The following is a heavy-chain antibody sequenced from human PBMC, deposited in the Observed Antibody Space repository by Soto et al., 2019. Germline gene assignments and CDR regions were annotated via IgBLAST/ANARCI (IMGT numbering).Heavy chain of an antibody. CDR1: GYTFTSYG. CDR2: ISAYNGNT. CDR3: ARGASVAGADTSDP. V-gene: IGHV1-18*01. Sequence: ASVKVSCKASGYTFTSYGISWVRQAPGQGLEWMGWISAYNGNTNYAQKLQGRVTMTTDTSTSTAYIELRSLRSDDTAVYYCARGASVAGADTSDPWGQGTLVTVSS. D-gene: IGHD6-19*01. J-gene: IGHJ5*02.